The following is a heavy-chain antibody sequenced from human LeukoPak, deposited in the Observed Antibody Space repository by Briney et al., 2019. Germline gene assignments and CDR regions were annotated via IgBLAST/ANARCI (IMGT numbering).Heavy chain of an antibody. CDR1: GGSFSGYY. CDR3: ARRRITMVRGVIIKFPLDY. J-gene: IGHJ4*02. V-gene: IGHV4-34*01. CDR2: INHSGST. D-gene: IGHD3-10*01. Sequence: SDTLSPTCAVYGGSFSGYYWSWLRQPPGKGLEWIGEINHSGSTNYNPSLKSRVTISVDTSKNQFSLKLSSVTAADTAVYYCARRRITMVRGVIIKFPLDYWGQGTLVTVSS.